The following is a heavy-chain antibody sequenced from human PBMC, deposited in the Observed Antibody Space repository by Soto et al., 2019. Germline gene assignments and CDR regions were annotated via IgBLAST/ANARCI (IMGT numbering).Heavy chain of an antibody. Sequence: EVQLVESGGGLVQPGGSLRLSCAASGLSFNIYWMHWVRQVPGKGLVWLARINSDGSHTIYVDSVKGRFTISRDNAEKRVVLQMDRLRDEDRGVYYCAGGMAGLDVWGQGTTVTVSS. CDR2: INSDGSHT. J-gene: IGHJ6*02. CDR3: AGGMAGLDV. V-gene: IGHV3-74*01. CDR1: GLSFNIYW.